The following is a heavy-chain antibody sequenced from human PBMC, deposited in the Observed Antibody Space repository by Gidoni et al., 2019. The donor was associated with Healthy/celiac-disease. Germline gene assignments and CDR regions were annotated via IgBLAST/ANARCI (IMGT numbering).Heavy chain of an antibody. V-gene: IGHV4-31*03. CDR2: IYYSGRT. CDR1: GGSISRCGYY. D-gene: IGHD2-15*01. CDR3: ASLYCSGGSCLPLDY. Sequence: QVQLQESGPGLVTPSQTLSLTCTFSGGSISRCGYYWSWIRQHPGKGLEWIGYIYYSGRTYYNPSLKSRVTISVDTSKNQSSLKLSSVTAADTAVYYCASLYCSGGSCLPLDYWGQGTLVTVSS. J-gene: IGHJ4*02.